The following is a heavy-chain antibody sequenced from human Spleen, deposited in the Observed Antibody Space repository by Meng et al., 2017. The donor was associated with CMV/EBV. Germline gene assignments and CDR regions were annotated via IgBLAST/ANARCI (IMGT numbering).Heavy chain of an antibody. V-gene: IGHV4-34*01. CDR2: INHSGST. CDR1: GGSFSGYY. Sequence: SETLSLTCAVYGGSFSGYYWSWIHQPPGKGLEWIGEINHSGSTNYNPSLKSRVTISVDTSKNQFSLKLSSVTAADTAVYYCARGRNFWSGYRVGYGMDVWGQGTTVTVSS. CDR3: ARGRNFWSGYRVGYGMDV. J-gene: IGHJ6*02. D-gene: IGHD3-3*01.